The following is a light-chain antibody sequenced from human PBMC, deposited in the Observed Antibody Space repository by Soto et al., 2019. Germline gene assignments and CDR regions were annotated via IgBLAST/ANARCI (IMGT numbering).Light chain of an antibody. CDR1: ASNIGNNS. CDR3: GTWDTSLPDCV. CDR2: DDN. J-gene: IGLJ1*01. V-gene: IGLV1-51*01. Sequence: QSVLTQPPSVSAAPGQRVTIACSGSASNIGNNSVSWYQQLPGAAPKLLIYDDNNRPSGIPDRFSGSKSGTSATLGITGLQTGDEADYYCGTWDTSLPDCVFGHGTKVTVL.